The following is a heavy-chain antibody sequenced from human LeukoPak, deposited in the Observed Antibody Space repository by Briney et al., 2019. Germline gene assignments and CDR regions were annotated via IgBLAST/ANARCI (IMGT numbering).Heavy chain of an antibody. V-gene: IGHV4-59*01. CDR2: IYYSGST. Sequence: SETLSLTCTVSGGSISSYYWSWIRQPPGKGLEWIGYIYYSGSTNCNPSLKSRVTISVDTSKNQFSLKLSSVTAADTAVYYCARGSTLHPACGGDCYPLDYWGQGTLVTVSS. CDR1: GGSISSYY. J-gene: IGHJ4*02. D-gene: IGHD2-21*02. CDR3: ARGSTLHPACGGDCYPLDY.